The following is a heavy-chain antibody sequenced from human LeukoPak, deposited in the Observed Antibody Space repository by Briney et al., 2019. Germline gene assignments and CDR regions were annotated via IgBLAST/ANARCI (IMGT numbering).Heavy chain of an antibody. V-gene: IGHV3-30*02. D-gene: IGHD3-16*01. CDR3: AKEGDLVSTTCYFDY. Sequence: GGTLRLSCAASGFTFSSYGMHWVRQAPGEGLEWLAFIRSDGSDKYYADSVRGRFTISRDNSKKMLYLQVNSLRGEDTAVYYCAKEGDLVSTTCYFDYWGQGILVTVSS. CDR1: GFTFSSYG. CDR2: IRSDGSDK. J-gene: IGHJ4*02.